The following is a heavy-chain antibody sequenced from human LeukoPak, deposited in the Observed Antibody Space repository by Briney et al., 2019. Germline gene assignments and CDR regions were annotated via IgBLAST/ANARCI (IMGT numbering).Heavy chain of an antibody. V-gene: IGHV3-21*04. Sequence: GGSLRLSCAASGFTFSSYSMNWVRQAPGKGLEWVSSISSSSSYIYYADSVKGRFTISRDNSKNSLYLQMNSLRAEDTALYYCAKDISRNYYDSSGFLDYWGQGTLVTVSS. CDR1: GFTFSSYS. CDR2: ISSSSSYI. J-gene: IGHJ4*02. CDR3: AKDISRNYYDSSGFLDY. D-gene: IGHD3-22*01.